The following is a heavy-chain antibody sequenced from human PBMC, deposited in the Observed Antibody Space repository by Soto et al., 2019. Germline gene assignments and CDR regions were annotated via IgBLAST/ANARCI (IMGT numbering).Heavy chain of an antibody. D-gene: IGHD6-6*01. J-gene: IGHJ6*02. Sequence: ASVKVSCKASGYTFTSYAMHWVRQAPGQRLEWMGWINAGNGNTKYSQKFQGRVTITRDTSASTAYMELSSLRSEDTAVYYCAREFAANSSSDDYYYYGMDVWGQGTTVTVSS. CDR3: AREFAANSSSDDYYYYGMDV. V-gene: IGHV1-3*01. CDR1: GYTFTSYA. CDR2: INAGNGNT.